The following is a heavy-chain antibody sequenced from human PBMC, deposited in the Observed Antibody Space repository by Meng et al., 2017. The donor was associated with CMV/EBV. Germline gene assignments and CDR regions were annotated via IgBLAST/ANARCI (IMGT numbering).Heavy chain of an antibody. V-gene: IGHV3-21*03. D-gene: IGHD1-1*01. CDR2: ISSSSSYI. J-gene: IGHJ4*02. CDR3: AKVGELEFDY. Sequence: GESLKISCAASGFTFSSYSMNWVRQAPGKGLEWVSSISSSSSYIYYADSVKGRFTISRDNAKNSLYLQMNSLSAEDTAVYYCAKVGELEFDYWGQGTLVTVSS. CDR1: GFTFSSYS.